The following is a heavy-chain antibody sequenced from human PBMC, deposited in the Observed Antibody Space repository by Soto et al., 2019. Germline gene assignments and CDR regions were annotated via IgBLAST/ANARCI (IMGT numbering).Heavy chain of an antibody. J-gene: IGHJ6*02. CDR2: ISGSGGST. CDR1: GFTFSCYA. Sequence: GGSLRLSCAASGFTFSCYAMSWVRQAPGKGLEWVSAISGSGGSTYYADSVKGRFTISRDNAKNSLYLQMNSLRAEDTAVYYCARGYDGNAVYYYGMDVWGQGTTVTVSS. V-gene: IGHV3-23*01. D-gene: IGHD5-12*01. CDR3: ARGYDGNAVYYYGMDV.